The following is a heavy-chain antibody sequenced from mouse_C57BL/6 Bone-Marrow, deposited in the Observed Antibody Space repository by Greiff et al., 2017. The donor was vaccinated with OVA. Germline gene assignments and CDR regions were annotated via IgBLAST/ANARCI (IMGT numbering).Heavy chain of an antibody. CDR1: GYTFTSYG. D-gene: IGHD2-4*01. CDR2: IYPRSGNT. J-gene: IGHJ3*01. Sequence: VKLVESGAELARPGASVKLSCKASGYTFTSYGISWVKQRTGQGLGWIGEIYPRSGNTYYNEKFKGKATLTADKSSSTAYMELRSLTSEDSAVYFCARGYDYEFAYWGQGTLVTVSA. CDR3: ARGYDYEFAY. V-gene: IGHV1-81*01.